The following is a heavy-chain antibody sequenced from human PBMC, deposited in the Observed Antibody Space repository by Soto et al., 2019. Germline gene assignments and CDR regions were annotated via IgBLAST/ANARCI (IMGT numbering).Heavy chain of an antibody. J-gene: IGHJ4*02. D-gene: IGHD2-15*01. CDR1: GFTVSSNY. CDR3: ARDTSYCSGGSCYPAPFDD. CDR2: IYSGGST. Sequence: GGSLRLSCAASGFTVSSNYMSWVRQAPGKGLEWVSVIYSGGSTYYADSVKGRFTISRDNSKNTLYLQMNSLRAEDTAVYYCARDTSYCSGGSCYPAPFDDWGQGTLVTVSS. V-gene: IGHV3-66*01.